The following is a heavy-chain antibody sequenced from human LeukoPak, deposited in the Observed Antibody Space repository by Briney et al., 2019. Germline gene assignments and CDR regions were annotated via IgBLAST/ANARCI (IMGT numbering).Heavy chain of an antibody. CDR2: ISGSGGST. CDR1: GXTFSSYA. V-gene: IGHV3-23*01. CDR3: AKDSIVVVVAATSGFDY. J-gene: IGHJ4*02. D-gene: IGHD2-15*01. Sequence: PGGSLRLSCAASGXTFSSYAVSWVRQAPGKGLEWVSGISGSGGSTYYADSVKGRFTISRDNSKNTLYLQMNSLRAEDTAVYYCAKDSIVVVVAATSGFDYWGQGTLVTVSS.